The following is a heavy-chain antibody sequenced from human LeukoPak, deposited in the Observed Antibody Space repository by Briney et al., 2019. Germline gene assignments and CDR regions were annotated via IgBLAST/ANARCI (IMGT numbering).Heavy chain of an antibody. CDR1: GGPFSGHY. V-gene: IGHV4-34*01. D-gene: IGHD3-22*01. Sequence: SETLSLTCAVYGGPFSGHYWRWIRQPPGKGLEWIGEINHSGSANYSPSLKSRVTLSVDTSKNQFSLKLSSVTAADTAVYYCAIVYDSGAYYGGQRGGGIDYWGQGILVTVSS. CDR2: INHSGSA. CDR3: AIVYDSGAYYGGQRGGGIDY. J-gene: IGHJ4*02.